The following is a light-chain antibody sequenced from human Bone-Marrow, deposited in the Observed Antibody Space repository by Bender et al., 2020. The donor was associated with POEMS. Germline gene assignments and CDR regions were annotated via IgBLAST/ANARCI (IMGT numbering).Light chain of an antibody. CDR2: SND. J-gene: IGLJ2*01. Sequence: QSVLTQPPSASGTPGQSVTISCSGSSSNIGTYTVNWYRQLPGAAPKLLIYSNDQRPSGVPDRFSGSKSGTSASLAISGLQSEDESDYYCATWDDSLNVVFGGGTKLTVL. CDR1: SSNIGTYT. V-gene: IGLV1-44*01. CDR3: ATWDDSLNVV.